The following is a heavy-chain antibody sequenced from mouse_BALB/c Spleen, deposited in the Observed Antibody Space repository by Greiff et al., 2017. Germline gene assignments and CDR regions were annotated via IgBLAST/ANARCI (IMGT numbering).Heavy chain of an antibody. CDR1: GYTFTSYW. CDR2: IYPGDGDT. Sequence: VQLQQSGAELARPGASVKLSCKASGYTFTSYWMQWVKQRPGQGLEWIGAIYPGDGDTRYTQKFKGKATLTADKSSSTAYMQLSSLASEDSAVYYCARSGIYYGYYYAMDYWGQGTSVTVSS. D-gene: IGHD2-2*01. CDR3: ARSGIYYGYYYAMDY. V-gene: IGHV1-87*01. J-gene: IGHJ4*01.